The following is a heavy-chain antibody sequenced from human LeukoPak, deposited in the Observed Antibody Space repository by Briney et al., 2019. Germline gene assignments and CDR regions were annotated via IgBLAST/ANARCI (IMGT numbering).Heavy chain of an antibody. J-gene: IGHJ6*02. D-gene: IGHD3-10*01. CDR3: GIEVSETVGYYSRPHYYDIDV. Sequence: GSLLILSATDGWTFFRYSVMCVRQAPGEGLEWVSYISSSSSTRYYADSVKGRFTISRDNAKDSLYLQMNILRDEDTAVYYCGIEVSETVGYYSRPHYYDIDVWGQGTTVTVSS. CDR1: GWTFFRYS. CDR2: ISSSSSTR. V-gene: IGHV3-48*02.